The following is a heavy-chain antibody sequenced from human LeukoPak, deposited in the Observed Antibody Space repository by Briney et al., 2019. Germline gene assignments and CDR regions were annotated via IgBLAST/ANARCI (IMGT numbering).Heavy chain of an antibody. CDR1: GYTFTGYY. CDR2: INPNSGGT. CDR3: AREPEAGAFDI. D-gene: IGHD6-13*01. V-gene: IGHV1-2*04. J-gene: IGHJ3*02. Sequence: ASVKVSCKASGYTFTGYYMHWVRQAPGQGLEWMGWINPNSGGTNYARKFQGWVTMTRDTSISTAYMELSRLRSDDTAVYYCAREPEAGAFDIWGQGTMVTVSS.